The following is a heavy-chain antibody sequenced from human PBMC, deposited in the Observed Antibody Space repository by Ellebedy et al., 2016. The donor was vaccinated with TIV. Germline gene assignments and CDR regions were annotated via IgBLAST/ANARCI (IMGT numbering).Heavy chain of an antibody. CDR3: AKERTSGDGYWVFDQ. V-gene: IGHV3-23*01. CDR1: GFSFSRYA. J-gene: IGHJ4*02. CDR2: IFGSGGGI. D-gene: IGHD5-18*01. Sequence: GESLKISCAASGFSFSRYAMSWVRQAPGKGLEWVSGIFGSGGGISYADSVKGRFTISRDNSKSMVHLQMNSLRPEDTGVYYCAKERTSGDGYWVFDQWGQGTLVTVSS.